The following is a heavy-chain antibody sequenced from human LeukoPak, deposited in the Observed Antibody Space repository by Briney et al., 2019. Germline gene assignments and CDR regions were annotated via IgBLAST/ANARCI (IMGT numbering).Heavy chain of an antibody. CDR2: IYPGDSDT. D-gene: IGHD3-22*01. CDR3: AVTLTYYYDSSGSIDY. V-gene: IGHV5-51*01. Sequence: GESLKISCTGSGYSFTSYWIGWVRQMPGKGLEWMGIIYPGDSDTRYSPSFQGQVTISADKSISTAYLQWSSLKASDTAMYYCAVTLTYYYDSSGSIDYWGQGTLVTVSS. J-gene: IGHJ4*02. CDR1: GYSFTSYW.